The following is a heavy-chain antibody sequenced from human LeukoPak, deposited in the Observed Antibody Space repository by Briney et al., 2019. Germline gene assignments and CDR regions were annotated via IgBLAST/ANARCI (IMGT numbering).Heavy chain of an antibody. J-gene: IGHJ4*03. D-gene: IGHD1-26*01. CDR2: INSVGSHI. CDR3: TRDPAYYLRYGYFDY. Sequence: GFLRLSCSASGFISSTSAMNWVRQAPGKGLEWVSSINSVGSHIYYRDSVKGRFTISRDNAKNSVYLQMNNLRAADTALYYCTRDPAYYLRYGYFDYWGQGILVTVSS. V-gene: IGHV3-21*01. CDR1: GFISSTSA.